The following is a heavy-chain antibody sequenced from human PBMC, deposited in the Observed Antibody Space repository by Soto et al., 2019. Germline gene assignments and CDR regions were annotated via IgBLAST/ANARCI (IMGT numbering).Heavy chain of an antibody. CDR2: IYYSGST. CDR3: ARGEPGSITVTTYFDY. V-gene: IGHV4-31*03. CDR1: GGSISSGGYY. Sequence: SETLSLTCTVSGGSISSGGYYWSWIRQHPGKGLEWIGYIYYSGSTYYNPSLKSRVTISVDTSKNQFSLKLSSVTAADTAVYYCARGEPGSITVTTYFDYWGQGTLVTVS. D-gene: IGHD4-17*01. J-gene: IGHJ4*02.